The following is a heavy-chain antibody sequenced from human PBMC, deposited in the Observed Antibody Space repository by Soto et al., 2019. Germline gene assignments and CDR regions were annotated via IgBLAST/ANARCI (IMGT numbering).Heavy chain of an antibody. CDR1: GYTFSSYY. CDR2: INPSGGST. J-gene: IGHJ4*02. V-gene: IGHV1-46*01. CDR3: ARGLSKSEYASY. D-gene: IGHD2-8*01. Sequence: ASVNVSCKAFGYTFSSYYMHWVRQAPGQGLEWMGIINPSGGSTTYAQKFQGRVTMTRDTSTTTVYMELSSLRSEDTAMYYCARGLSKSEYASYWGQRTLATGSS.